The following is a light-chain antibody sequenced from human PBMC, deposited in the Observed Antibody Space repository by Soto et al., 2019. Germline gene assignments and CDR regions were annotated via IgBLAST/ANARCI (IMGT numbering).Light chain of an antibody. CDR1: QSVSIN. J-gene: IGKJ1*01. CDR3: QKYNSWPRT. Sequence: VMTQSPATLSVSPGESATLSCRASQSVSINLAWYQQKTGQAPRILINGASTRATGIPDRFSGSGSGTELNLTISRLQSEDFAVYYCQKYNSWPRTFGQGTKVDIK. CDR2: GAS. V-gene: IGKV3-15*01.